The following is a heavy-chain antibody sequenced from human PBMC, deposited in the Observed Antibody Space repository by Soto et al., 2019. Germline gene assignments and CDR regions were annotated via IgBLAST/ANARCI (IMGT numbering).Heavy chain of an antibody. J-gene: IGHJ4*02. D-gene: IGHD6-19*01. Sequence: EVQLLGSGGGLVQPGGSLRLSCAASGFIFDTFDMSWVRQAPGKGLEWVSAIIGHNGRTYYADSVTGRFTISKVNSNKTLHLQMHSLRFEYTTIDYCTKGAGLDDCCGQGVLVIASS. V-gene: IGHV3-23*01. CDR1: GFIFDTFD. CDR2: IIGHNGRT. CDR3: TKGAGLDDC.